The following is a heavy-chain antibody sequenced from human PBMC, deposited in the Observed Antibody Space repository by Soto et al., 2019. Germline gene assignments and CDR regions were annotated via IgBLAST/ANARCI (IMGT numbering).Heavy chain of an antibody. CDR1: GGSISSYY. CDR2: IYYSGST. CDR3: ARAPSDYDFWSGYGGMDV. D-gene: IGHD3-3*01. V-gene: IGHV4-59*01. Sequence: SETLSLTCSVSGGSISSYYWSWIRQPPGKGLEWIGYIYYSGSTNYNPSLKSRVTISVDTSKNQFSLKLSSVTAADTAVYYCARAPSDYDFWSGYGGMDVWGQGTTVTVSS. J-gene: IGHJ6*02.